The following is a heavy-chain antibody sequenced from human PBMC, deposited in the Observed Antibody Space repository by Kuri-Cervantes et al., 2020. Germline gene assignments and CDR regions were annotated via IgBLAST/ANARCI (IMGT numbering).Heavy chain of an antibody. Sequence: SVKVSCKASGYTFTSYAINWVREAAGQGLEWMGWMNPNIGNTGYAQKSQGRVTMTRNTSISTAYMDLSSLRSEDTAVYYCARRSDRTLSYYDFWSGSGGYYYYMDVWGKGTTVTVSS. CDR1: GYTFTSYA. V-gene: IGHV1-8*01. CDR2: MNPNIGNT. CDR3: ARRSDRTLSYYDFWSGSGGYYYYMDV. D-gene: IGHD3-3*01. J-gene: IGHJ6*03.